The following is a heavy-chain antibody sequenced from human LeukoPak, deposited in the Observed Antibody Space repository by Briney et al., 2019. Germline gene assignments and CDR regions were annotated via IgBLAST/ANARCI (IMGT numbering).Heavy chain of an antibody. J-gene: IGHJ4*02. CDR2: IKSKTGGGTT. V-gene: IGHV3-15*01. CDR1: GFTFSNAW. CDR3: TTSYGGFFDY. Sequence: GGSLRLSCAASGFTFSNAWMNWVRQAPGKGLEWVGRIKSKTGGGTTDYAAPVKGRFTISRDDSKNTLYLQMNSLKTEDTAVYYCTTSYGGFFDYWGQGTLVTVSS. D-gene: IGHD4-23*01.